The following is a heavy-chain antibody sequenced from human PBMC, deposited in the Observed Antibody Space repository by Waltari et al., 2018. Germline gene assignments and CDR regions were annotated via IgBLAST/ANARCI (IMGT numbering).Heavy chain of an antibody. CDR3: AGRNFLVTTHPEVAVTEWFDP. V-gene: IGHV4-59*08. Sequence: QVQLQESGPGLVKPSETLSLTCTVSAGPITSYYWSWIRQVQGKGLEWLGYIHYSGITHYTTSRKSRVTISLDSSKNQFSVRLSSVTAADTSVYYCAGRNFLVTTHPEVAVTEWFDPWGQGTLVTVSS. CDR2: IHYSGIT. J-gene: IGHJ5*02. CDR1: AGPITSYY. D-gene: IGHD6-19*01.